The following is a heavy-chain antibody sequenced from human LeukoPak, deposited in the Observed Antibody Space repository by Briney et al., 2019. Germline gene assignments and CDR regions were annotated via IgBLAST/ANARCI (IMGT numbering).Heavy chain of an antibody. J-gene: IGHJ4*02. Sequence: ASVKVSCKASGYTFTAYYMHWVRQAPGQGLEWMGWINPNSGDTNYAQNFQGRVTMTRDTSINTAYMELSSLRSDDTAVYYCARIKRSAANDWGQGTLVTVSS. CDR1: GYTFTAYY. CDR3: ARIKRSAAND. D-gene: IGHD6-13*01. V-gene: IGHV1-2*02. CDR2: INPNSGDT.